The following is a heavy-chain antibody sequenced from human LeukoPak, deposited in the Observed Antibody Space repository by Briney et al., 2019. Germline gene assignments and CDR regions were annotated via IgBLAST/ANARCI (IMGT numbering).Heavy chain of an antibody. J-gene: IGHJ4*02. V-gene: IGHV3-23*01. CDR2: ISGSGDST. Sequence: GGSLRLSCAASGFTFSSYAMSWVRQAPGKGLEWVSAISGSGDSTYYADSVKGRFTISRDNSKNTLYLQMNSLRAEDTAVYYCARESSYYYDSSGSFDYWGQGTLVTVSS. CDR1: GFTFSSYA. D-gene: IGHD3-22*01. CDR3: ARESSYYYDSSGSFDY.